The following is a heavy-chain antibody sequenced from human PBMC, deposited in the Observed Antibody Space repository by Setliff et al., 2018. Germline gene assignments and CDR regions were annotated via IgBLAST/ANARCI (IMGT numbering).Heavy chain of an antibody. CDR2: IQKSGST. D-gene: IGHD3-3*01. J-gene: IGHJ6*02. Sequence: SETLSLTCNVSGVSISSYYWSWIRQPPGKGLESIGYIQKSGSTNYNPSLMIRVSISVDTSKNQFSLKLRSVTAADTAVYYCARLSWNGLRYYGLDVWGQGTTVTVSS. CDR1: GVSISSYY. V-gene: IGHV4-59*01. CDR3: ARLSWNGLRYYGLDV.